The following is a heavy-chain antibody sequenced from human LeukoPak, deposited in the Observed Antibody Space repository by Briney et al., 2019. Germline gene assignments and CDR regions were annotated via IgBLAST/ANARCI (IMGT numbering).Heavy chain of an antibody. D-gene: IGHD6-6*01. CDR2: IYSGDNT. CDR3: ARGATTAARPLDY. CDR1: GITVTSDY. Sequence: QSGGSLRLSCAASGITVTSDYMSWVRQAPGKGLEWVSVIYSGDNTYYADSVKGRFTISRDNSKNMVYLQMNSLRAEDTAVYYCARGATTAARPLDYWGQGPLVTVSS. J-gene: IGHJ4*02. V-gene: IGHV3-53*01.